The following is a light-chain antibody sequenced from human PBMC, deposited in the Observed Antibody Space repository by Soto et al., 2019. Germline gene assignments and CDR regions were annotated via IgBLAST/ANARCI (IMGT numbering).Light chain of an antibody. Sequence: VLTQSPATLSLSPGERATLSCRASQSVRTSLAWYQQKPGQAPRLVIFGASNRANGVPARFGGSGSGTDFTLTVNSLEPEDFAVYYCQQRNVWPPITFGQGTRLEIK. CDR3: QQRNVWPPIT. J-gene: IGKJ5*01. CDR2: GAS. V-gene: IGKV3-11*01. CDR1: QSVRTS.